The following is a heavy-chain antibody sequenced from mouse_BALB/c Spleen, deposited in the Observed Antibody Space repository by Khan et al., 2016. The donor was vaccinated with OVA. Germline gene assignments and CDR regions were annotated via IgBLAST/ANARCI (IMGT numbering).Heavy chain of an antibody. D-gene: IGHD1-1*01. J-gene: IGHJ3*01. CDR2: VSPGGGYT. CDR1: GFTFSTYG. Sequence: EVKLMESGGDLVKPGGSLKLSCAASGFTFSTYGMSWVRQTPDKRLEWVATVSPGGGYTYYPDSVKGRFTISRDQAKNTLYLKMSGLKSEDTAMFYCTRLAYYYESEGCAYWGQGTLVTVSA. CDR3: TRLAYYYESEGCAY. V-gene: IGHV5-6*01.